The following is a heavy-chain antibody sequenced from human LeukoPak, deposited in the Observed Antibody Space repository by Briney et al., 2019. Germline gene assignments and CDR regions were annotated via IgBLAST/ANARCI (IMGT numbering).Heavy chain of an antibody. CDR2: IYYSGST. D-gene: IGHD6-13*01. CDR1: GGSISSSSYY. CDR3: ARLRYSSNIDY. V-gene: IGHV4-39*01. Sequence: SETLSLTCTVSGGSISSSSYYWGWIRQPPGKGLEWIGSIYYSGSTYYNPSLKSRVTISVDTSKNQFSLKLSSVTAADTAVYYCARLRYSSNIDYWGQGTLVTVSS. J-gene: IGHJ4*02.